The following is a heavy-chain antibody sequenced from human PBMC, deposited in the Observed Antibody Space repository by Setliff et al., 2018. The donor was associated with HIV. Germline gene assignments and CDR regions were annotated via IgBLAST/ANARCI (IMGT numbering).Heavy chain of an antibody. CDR1: GGSISSHY. V-gene: IGHV4-59*11. CDR3: AREDGVFAFDI. CDR2: VSYMGST. D-gene: IGHD6-13*01. J-gene: IGHJ3*02. Sequence: PSETLSLTCTVSGGSISSHYWSWIRQPPGKGLEWLGYVSYMGSTNYNPSLKSRVTISVDTSKSQFSLKLSSVTAADTAMYYCAREDGVFAFDIWGQGTMVTVSS.